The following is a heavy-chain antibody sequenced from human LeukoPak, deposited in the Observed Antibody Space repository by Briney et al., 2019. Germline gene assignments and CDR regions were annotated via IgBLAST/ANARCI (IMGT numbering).Heavy chain of an antibody. D-gene: IGHD6-6*01. V-gene: IGHV3-9*03. CDR2: IGWNGGTI. J-gene: IGHJ4*02. CDR3: AKGPTYSSSSLFDY. CDR1: GFTFHXYA. Sequence: GRXXXXXXAAXGFTFHXYAMHWVRQAPGKGLEWVSGIGWNGGTIEYADSVKGRFTISTDNAKNSLYLQMNSLRPEDMALYYCAKGPTYSSSSLFDYWGQGILVAVSS.